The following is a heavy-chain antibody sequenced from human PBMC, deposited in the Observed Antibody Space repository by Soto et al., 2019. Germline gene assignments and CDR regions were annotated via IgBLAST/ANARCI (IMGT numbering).Heavy chain of an antibody. CDR1: GYTFSTYG. CDR3: ARVAVDLEWSTSPFDY. Sequence: QVQLVQSATEVKKAGASVKVSCKASGYTFSTYGITWVRQAPGQGLEWMGWISASNGDTYYAEKFRDRVTLTTDTSTSTAYMELGSLTSGDTAVFYCARVAVDLEWSTSPFDYWGQGTLVTVSS. CDR2: ISASNGDT. J-gene: IGHJ4*02. D-gene: IGHD3-3*01. V-gene: IGHV1-18*01.